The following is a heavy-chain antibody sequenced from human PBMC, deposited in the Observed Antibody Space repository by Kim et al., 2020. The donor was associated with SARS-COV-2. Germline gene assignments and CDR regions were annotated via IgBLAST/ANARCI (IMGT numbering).Heavy chain of an antibody. V-gene: IGHV3-7*01. D-gene: IGHD3-16*01. J-gene: IGHJ4*02. CDR2: GCEK. Sequence: GCEKFYVASLKGRFTMSRDNARNSLYLQMDSRRAEDTAVYYCVAGGTYLGVWGQGTLVTVSS. CDR3: VAGGTYLGV.